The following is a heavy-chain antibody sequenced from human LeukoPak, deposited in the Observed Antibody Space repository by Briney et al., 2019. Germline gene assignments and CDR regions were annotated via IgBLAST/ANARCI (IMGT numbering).Heavy chain of an antibody. D-gene: IGHD2-15*01. V-gene: IGHV3-15*01. CDR3: TTDSRPLCSGGSCYPVD. CDR2: IKSKTDGGTT. CDR1: GFTFINAW. Sequence: GGSLRLSCAASGFTFINAWMRWVRQAPGKGLEWVGRIKSKTDGGTTEYGAPVKDRFTISRDDSKNTLYLQMNRLKTEDTAVYYCTTDSRPLCSGGSCYPVDWGQGALVTVSS. J-gene: IGHJ4*02.